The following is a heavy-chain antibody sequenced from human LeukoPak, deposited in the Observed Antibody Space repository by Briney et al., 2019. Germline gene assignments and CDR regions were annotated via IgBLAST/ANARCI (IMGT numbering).Heavy chain of an antibody. CDR2: IYYSGST. Sequence: EPSETLSLTCTVSGGSISSYYWSWIRQPPGKGLEWIGYIYYSGSTNYNPSLKSRVTISVDTSKNQFSLKLSSVTAADTAVYYCARDIYSSSWGRAHAFDIWGQGTMVTVSS. CDR1: GGSISSYY. CDR3: ARDIYSSSWGRAHAFDI. D-gene: IGHD6-13*01. V-gene: IGHV4-59*01. J-gene: IGHJ3*02.